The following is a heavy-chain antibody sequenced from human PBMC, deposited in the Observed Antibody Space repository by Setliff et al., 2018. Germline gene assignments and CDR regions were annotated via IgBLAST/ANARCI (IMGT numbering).Heavy chain of an antibody. CDR2: ISGSGGST. CDR1: GFTFSSYA. Sequence: GSLRLSCAASGFTFSSYAMSWVRQAPGKGLEWVSAISGSGGSTYYADSVKGRFTISRDNSKNTPYLQMNSLRAEDTAVYYCARNWVTAQHYYYGMDVWGQGTTVTVSS. D-gene: IGHD2-21*02. J-gene: IGHJ6*02. CDR3: ARNWVTAQHYYYGMDV. V-gene: IGHV3-23*01.